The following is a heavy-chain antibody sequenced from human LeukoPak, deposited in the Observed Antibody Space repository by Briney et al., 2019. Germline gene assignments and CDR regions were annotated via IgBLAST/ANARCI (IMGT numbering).Heavy chain of an antibody. V-gene: IGHV3-21*01. Sequence: GGSLRLSCAASGFTFSSYSMNWVRQAPGKGLEWVSSISSSSSYIYYADSVKGRFTISRDNAKNSLYLQMNSLRAEDTAVYYCARGARDIVVVPAAINWFDPWGQGTLVTVSS. D-gene: IGHD2-2*01. J-gene: IGHJ5*02. CDR2: ISSSSSYI. CDR3: ARGARDIVVVPAAINWFDP. CDR1: GFTFSSYS.